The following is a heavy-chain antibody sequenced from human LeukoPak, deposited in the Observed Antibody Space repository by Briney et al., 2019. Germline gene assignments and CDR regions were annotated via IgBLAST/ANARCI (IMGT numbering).Heavy chain of an antibody. Sequence: SETLSLTCTVSGGSISNYYWSWIRQPPGKGLEWIGYIYYSGSTYYNPSLKSRATISVDTSKNQFSLKLSSVTAADTAVYYCAREGVGLAIGDYWGQGTLVTVSS. CDR3: AREGVGLAIGDY. D-gene: IGHD3-16*01. V-gene: IGHV4-59*12. CDR1: GGSISNYY. CDR2: IYYSGST. J-gene: IGHJ4*02.